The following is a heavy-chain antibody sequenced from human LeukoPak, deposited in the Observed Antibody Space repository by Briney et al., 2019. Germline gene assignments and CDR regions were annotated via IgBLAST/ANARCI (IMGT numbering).Heavy chain of an antibody. Sequence: PSETLSLTCTVSGGSISSNNYYWGWIRQPPGKGLEWIGSIFYSGSTYYNPSLKSRVTISVDTSKSQFSLKLGTVTAADTAVYYCARRPTDSSGWYAAPYYFDYWGQGTLVTVSS. J-gene: IGHJ4*02. CDR3: ARRPTDSSGWYAAPYYFDY. V-gene: IGHV4-39*01. CDR2: IFYSGST. CDR1: GGSISSNNYY. D-gene: IGHD6-19*01.